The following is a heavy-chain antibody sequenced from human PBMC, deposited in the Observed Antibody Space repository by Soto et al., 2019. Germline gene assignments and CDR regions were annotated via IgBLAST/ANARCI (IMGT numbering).Heavy chain of an antibody. J-gene: IGHJ6*02. V-gene: IGHV3-33*01. CDR2: IWYDGSNK. CDR3: ARDRVGSSGWKQYYYYGMDV. CDR1: GFTFSSYG. D-gene: IGHD6-19*01. Sequence: QVQLVESGGGVVQPGRSLRLSCAASGFTFSSYGMHWVRQAPGKGLEWVAVIWYDGSNKYYADSVKGRFTISRDNSKKTLYLQMNSLRGEDTAVYYCARDRVGSSGWKQYYYYGMDVWGQGTTVTVSS.